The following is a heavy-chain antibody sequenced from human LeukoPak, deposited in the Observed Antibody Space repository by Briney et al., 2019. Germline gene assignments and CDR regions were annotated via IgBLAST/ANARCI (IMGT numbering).Heavy chain of an antibody. CDR3: ARGPSRGPIFGVVILYYFDY. Sequence: ASVKVSCKASGYTFTSYGISWVRQAPGQGLEWMGWISAYNGNTNYAQKLQGRVTMTTDTSTRTAYMELRSLRSDDTAVYYCARGPSRGPIFGVVILYYFDYWGQGTLVTVSS. D-gene: IGHD3-3*01. V-gene: IGHV1-18*01. CDR1: GYTFTSYG. J-gene: IGHJ4*02. CDR2: ISAYNGNT.